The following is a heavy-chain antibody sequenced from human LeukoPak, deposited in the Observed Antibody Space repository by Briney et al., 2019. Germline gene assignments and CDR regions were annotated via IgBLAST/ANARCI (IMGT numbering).Heavy chain of an antibody. CDR2: VYQSGTT. V-gene: IGHV4-38-2*02. Sequence: PSETLSLTCTVSGFSISSGHYWGWVWQPPGAGLEWIGSVYQSGTTYYNPSLKSRVTTSVNMSKNQFSLRLRPVTAADTAVYYCARIFIRNGYSSYFDCWGQGTLVTVSS. CDR3: ARIFIRNGYSSYFDC. CDR1: GFSISSGHY. J-gene: IGHJ4*02. D-gene: IGHD5-18*01.